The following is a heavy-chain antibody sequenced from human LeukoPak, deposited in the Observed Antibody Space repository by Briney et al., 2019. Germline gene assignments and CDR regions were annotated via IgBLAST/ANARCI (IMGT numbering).Heavy chain of an antibody. Sequence: VASVKVSCKASGYTFSSYAISWVRQAPGEGLEWMGGIFPIFGAPNYAQKLQGGVTITADESTSTAYMELSSLRSEDTAVYYCTRVSRDSGWDPYYFDSWGQGTLVTVSS. J-gene: IGHJ4*02. D-gene: IGHD3-22*01. CDR3: TRVSRDSGWDPYYFDS. CDR1: GYTFSSYA. V-gene: IGHV1-69*13. CDR2: IFPIFGAP.